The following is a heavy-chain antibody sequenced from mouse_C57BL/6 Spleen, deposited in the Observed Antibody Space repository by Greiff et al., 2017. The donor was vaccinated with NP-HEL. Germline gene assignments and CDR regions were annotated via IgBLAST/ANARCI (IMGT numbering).Heavy chain of an antibody. CDR3: ARGDYDVFAY. Sequence: QVQLQQSGPELVKPGPSVKISCKASGYAFSSSWMNWVKQRPGKGLEWIGRIYPGDGDTNYNGKFKGKATLTADKSSSTAYMQLSSLTSEDSAVYFCARGDYDVFAYWGQGTLVTVSA. V-gene: IGHV1-82*01. CDR1: GYAFSSSW. CDR2: IYPGDGDT. D-gene: IGHD2-4*01. J-gene: IGHJ3*01.